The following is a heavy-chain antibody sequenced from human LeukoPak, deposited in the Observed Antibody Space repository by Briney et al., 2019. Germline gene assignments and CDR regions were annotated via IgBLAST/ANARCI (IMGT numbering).Heavy chain of an antibody. D-gene: IGHD6-13*01. CDR2: IVPIFGTT. J-gene: IGHJ3*02. CDR3: ARDRGERGSSWSLPAHGFDI. CDR1: GGTFSSYA. Sequence: SVKVSCKASGGTFSSYAINWVRQAPGQGLEWMGRIVPIFGTTNYAQKFQGRVTITTDESTSTAYMELSSLRSEDTAVYYCARDRGERGSSWSLPAHGFDIWGQGTMVTASS. V-gene: IGHV1-69*05.